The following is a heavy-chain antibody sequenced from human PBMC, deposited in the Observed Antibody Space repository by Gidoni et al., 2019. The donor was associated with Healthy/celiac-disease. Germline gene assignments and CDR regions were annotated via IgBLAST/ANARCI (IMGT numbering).Heavy chain of an antibody. Sequence: VQLLESGGGLVLPGGSLRLSRAASGFTSNSYAMSWVRQAPGKGLEWVAAMSGSGGSTYYADSVKGRFTISGDNSKNTLYLQMNSLRAEDTAVYYCAKPAPIVVVPAAFDYWGQGTLVTVSS. CDR3: AKPAPIVVVPAAFDY. J-gene: IGHJ4*02. CDR2: MSGSGGST. V-gene: IGHV3-23*01. CDR1: GFTSNSYA. D-gene: IGHD2-2*01.